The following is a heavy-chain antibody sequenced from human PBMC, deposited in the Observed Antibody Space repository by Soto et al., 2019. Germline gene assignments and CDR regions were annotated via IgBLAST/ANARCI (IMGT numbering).Heavy chain of an antibody. CDR1: GFTFSSYE. J-gene: IGHJ3*02. Sequence: PGGSLRLSCAASGFTFSSYEMNWVRQAPGKGLEWVANIKQDGTEKNYVDSVKGRFTISRDNARNSLYLQMDSLRAEDTAVYFCARGDTPMITGMDSFDIWGQGTMVTVSS. V-gene: IGHV3-7*01. CDR2: IKQDGTEK. D-gene: IGHD5-18*01. CDR3: ARGDTPMITGMDSFDI.